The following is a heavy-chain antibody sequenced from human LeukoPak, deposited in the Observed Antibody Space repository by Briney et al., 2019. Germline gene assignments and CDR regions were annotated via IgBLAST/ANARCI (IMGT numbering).Heavy chain of an antibody. CDR1: GFTFDDYA. J-gene: IGHJ4*02. D-gene: IGHD6-19*01. Sequence: PGRSLRLSCAASGFTFDDYAMHWVRQAPGKGLEWVSGISWNSGSIGYADSVKGRFTISRDNAKNSLYLQMNSLRAEDTAVYYCARVLAVALIDYWGQGTLVTVSS. CDR3: ARVLAVALIDY. V-gene: IGHV3-9*01. CDR2: ISWNSGSI.